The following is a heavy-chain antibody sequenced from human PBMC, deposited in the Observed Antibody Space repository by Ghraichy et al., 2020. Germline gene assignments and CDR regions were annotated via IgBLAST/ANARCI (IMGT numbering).Heavy chain of an antibody. D-gene: IGHD3-10*01. J-gene: IGHJ4*02. CDR1: GFTFSSYW. CDR3: ARVDTTYHYGPWGY. Sequence: GGSLRLSCAASGFTFSSYWMSWVRQAPGKGLEWVANIKHDGSEKYYVDSVKGRFTISRDNAKNSLYLQMNSLRAEDTAVYYCARVDTTYHYGPWGYWGQGTLVTVSS. V-gene: IGHV3-7*01. CDR2: IKHDGSEK.